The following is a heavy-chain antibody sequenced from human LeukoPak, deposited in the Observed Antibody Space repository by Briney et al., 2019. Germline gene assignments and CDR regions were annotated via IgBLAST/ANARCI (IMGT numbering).Heavy chain of an antibody. D-gene: IGHD3-10*01. J-gene: IGHJ4*02. CDR2: TSHSGST. V-gene: IGHV4-59*01. CDR1: GDSISSYY. CDR3: ARAGMNSRSYDY. Sequence: SETLSLTCIVSGDSISSYYWSWIRQPPGKGLEWIGYTSHSGSTNSNPSLKSRVTISVDTSKNQFSLTLSSVTAADTAMYYCARAGMNSRSYDYWGQGTLVTVSS.